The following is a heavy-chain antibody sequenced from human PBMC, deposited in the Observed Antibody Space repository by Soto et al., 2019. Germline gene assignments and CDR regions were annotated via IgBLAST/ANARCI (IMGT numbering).Heavy chain of an antibody. V-gene: IGHV4-59*08. D-gene: IGHD2-2*01. CDR3: ASSRYCSSTSCPFGWFDP. CDR1: GGSISSYY. CDR2: IYYSGST. Sequence: QVQLQESGPGLVKPSETLSLTCTVSGGSISSYYWSWIRQPPGKGLEWIGYIYYSGSTNYNPSLKSRVTISVDTSKNQFSLKLSSVTAADTAVYYWASSRYCSSTSCPFGWFDPWGQGTLVTVSS. J-gene: IGHJ5*02.